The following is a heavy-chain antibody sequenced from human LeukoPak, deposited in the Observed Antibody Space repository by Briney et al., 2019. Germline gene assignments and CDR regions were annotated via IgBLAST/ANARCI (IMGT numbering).Heavy chain of an antibody. V-gene: IGHV4-34*01. Sequence: SETLSLTCAVYGGSFSGYYWSWIRQPPGKGLEWIGEINHSGSTNYNPSLKSRVTISVDTSKNQFSLKLSSVTAADTAVYYCARSGLNYYGSGSYSDYWGQGTLVTVSS. CDR2: INHSGST. CDR1: GGSFSGYY. J-gene: IGHJ4*02. CDR3: ARSGLNYYGSGSYSDY. D-gene: IGHD3-10*01.